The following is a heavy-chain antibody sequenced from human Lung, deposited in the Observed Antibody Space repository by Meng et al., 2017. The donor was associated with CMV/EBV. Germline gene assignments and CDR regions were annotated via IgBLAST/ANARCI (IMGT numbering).Heavy chain of an antibody. CDR2: IDHSGNS. CDR1: GASITTTRW. CDR3: ARVREHTSLGNYWFDP. J-gene: IGHJ5*02. Sequence: SGASITTTRWWTWVRQPPGKGLEWVGEIDHSGNSNSNPSLKSRLTLSLDTSKNHLSLRMTSVTAEDTAIYYCARVREHTSLGNYWFDPWGQGTLVTSPQ. V-gene: IGHV4-4*02. D-gene: IGHD3-16*01.